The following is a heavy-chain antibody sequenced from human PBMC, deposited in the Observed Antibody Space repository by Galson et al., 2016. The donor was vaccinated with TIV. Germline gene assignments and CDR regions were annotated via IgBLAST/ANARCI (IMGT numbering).Heavy chain of an antibody. Sequence: SLRLSCAVSGLIFHKYDMNWVRQAPGKGLEWVANIKEDGSEKNYVGSVEGRFAVSRDNGKNSLYLQMNSLRVEDTAVYYCATNWAPDYWGQGTLVTVSS. CDR2: IKEDGSEK. CDR1: GLIFHKYD. V-gene: IGHV3-7*01. J-gene: IGHJ4*02. D-gene: IGHD1-1*01. CDR3: ATNWAPDY.